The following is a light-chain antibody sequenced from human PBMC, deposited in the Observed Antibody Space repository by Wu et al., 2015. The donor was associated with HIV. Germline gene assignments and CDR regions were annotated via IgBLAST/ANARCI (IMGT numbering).Light chain of an antibody. CDR3: QQYGSSPLT. V-gene: IGKV3-20*01. CDR1: QSVSSNY. J-gene: IGKJ4*01. CDR2: GAS. Sequence: DIVLTQSPGTLSLSPGERATLSCRASQSVSSNYLAWYQQTPGQAPRLLIYGASGRATGIPDRFSGSGSGTDFTLIISRLEPEDFAVYYCQQYGSSPLTFGGGTTLEIK.